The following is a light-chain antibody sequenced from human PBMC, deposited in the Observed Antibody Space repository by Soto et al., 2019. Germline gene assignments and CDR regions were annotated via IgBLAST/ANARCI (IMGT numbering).Light chain of an antibody. J-gene: IGLJ3*02. Sequence: QSVLTQPPSVSGAPGQRVTISCTGSSSNIGAHYDVHWYQQFPGTAPRLLIYGYTNRHSGVPDRFSGSKSGTSASLAITGLQADDEADYHCQSYDSSLSGWVFGGGTQLTVL. CDR3: QSYDSSLSGWV. CDR2: GYT. V-gene: IGLV1-40*01. CDR1: SSNIGAHYD.